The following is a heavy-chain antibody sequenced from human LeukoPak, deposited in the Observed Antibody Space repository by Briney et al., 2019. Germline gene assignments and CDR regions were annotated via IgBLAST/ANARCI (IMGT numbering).Heavy chain of an antibody. D-gene: IGHD3/OR15-3a*01. CDR1: GGSIGSYF. J-gene: IGHJ2*01. Sequence: SETLSLTCTVSGGSIGSYFWSWIRQPPGKVLEWIGYIHSSGSTDYNRSLKGRVTISVDAFTNQASLSLDSVTAADTALYYCARHDGSWTDWYFDLWGRGALVVVSP. V-gene: IGHV4-59*08. CDR3: ARHDGSWTDWYFDL. CDR2: IHSSGST.